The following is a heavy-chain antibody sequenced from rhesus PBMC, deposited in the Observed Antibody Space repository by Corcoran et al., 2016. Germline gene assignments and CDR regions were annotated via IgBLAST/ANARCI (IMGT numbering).Heavy chain of an antibody. CDR2: IYGMGGSP. V-gene: IGHV4S2*01. J-gene: IGHJ5-1*01. D-gene: IGHD2-2*01. CDR1: GASISSNY. Sequence: QVQLQESGPGLVKPSETLPLTCAVSGASISSNYWSWIRQAPGKGREWIGRIYGMGGSPDSNPSLKSRVTISIATSKNQFSRKLSSVTAADTAVYYCARDPYCTSTTCSGIPVWGQGVLVTVSS. CDR3: ARDPYCTSTTCSGIPV.